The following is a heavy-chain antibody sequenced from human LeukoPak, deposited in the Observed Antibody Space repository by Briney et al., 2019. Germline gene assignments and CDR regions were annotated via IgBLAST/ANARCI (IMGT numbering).Heavy chain of an antibody. D-gene: IGHD6-6*01. V-gene: IGHV1-18*01. CDR1: GGTFSSYG. CDR3: ARDFSLEYSSSSFADY. CDR2: ISAYNGNT. J-gene: IGHJ4*02. Sequence: ASVKVSCKASGGTFSSYGISWVRQAPGQGLEWMGWISAYNGNTNYAQKLQGRVTMTTDTSTSTAYMELRSLRSDDTAVYYCARDFSLEYSSSSFADYWGQGTLVTVSS.